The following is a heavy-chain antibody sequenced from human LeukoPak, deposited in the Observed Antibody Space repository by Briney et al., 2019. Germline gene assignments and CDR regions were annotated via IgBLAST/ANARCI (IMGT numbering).Heavy chain of an antibody. J-gene: IGHJ4*02. CDR2: ISSSSSYI. D-gene: IGHD3-22*01. Sequence: PGGSLRLSCAASGFTFSSYSMNWVRQAPGKGLEWVSSISSSSSYIYYADSVKGRFTISRDNAKNSLYLQMNSLRAEDTAVYYCARDYYYDSSGLKHPVGYWGQGTLVTVSS. CDR3: ARDYYYDSSGLKHPVGY. V-gene: IGHV3-21*01. CDR1: GFTFSSYS.